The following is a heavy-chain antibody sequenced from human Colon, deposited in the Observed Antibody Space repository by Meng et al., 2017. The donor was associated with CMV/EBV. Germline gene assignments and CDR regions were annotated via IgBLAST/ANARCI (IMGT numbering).Heavy chain of an antibody. Sequence: SETLSLTCTVSGGSILDNFQWGWIRQSPGKGLEWIGNIYHLGGTSYNPSLESRVTISRDNSKNTVYLQINSLRVEDTAVYYCAKDLGSGWSNYYSNAMDVWGQGTVVTVSS. J-gene: IGHJ6*02. V-gene: IGHV4-39*02. CDR2: IYHLGGT. D-gene: IGHD6-25*01. CDR1: GGSILDNFQ. CDR3: AKDLGSGWSNYYSNAMDV.